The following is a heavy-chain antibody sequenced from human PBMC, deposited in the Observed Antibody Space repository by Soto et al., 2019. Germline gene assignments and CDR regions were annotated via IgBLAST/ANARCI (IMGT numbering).Heavy chain of an antibody. CDR2: IIPIAGTP. CDR1: GGTFSSYA. CDR3: ARGRVRDSSGFGVGDY. D-gene: IGHD3-22*01. J-gene: IGHJ4*02. Sequence: QVQLVQSGAEVKKPGSSVKVSCKASGGTFSSYAISWVRQAPGQGLEWMGGIIPIAGTPSYAQKFQGRVTITADESTSTANMELSSLRSDDTAVYFFARGRVRDSSGFGVGDYWGQGTLVTVSS. V-gene: IGHV1-69*01.